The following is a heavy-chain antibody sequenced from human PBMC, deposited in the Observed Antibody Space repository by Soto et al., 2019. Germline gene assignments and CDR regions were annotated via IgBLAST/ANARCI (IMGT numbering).Heavy chain of an antibody. Sequence: PGGSLRLSCAASGFTFSSYCMHWVRQTPGKGLEWVAVIWYDGSNKYYADSVKGRFTISRDNSKNTLYLQMNSLRAEDTAVYYCARDFVPDRSRDIVVVPAASGGRYYYYYGMDVWGQGTTVTVSS. D-gene: IGHD2-2*01. CDR3: ARDFVPDRSRDIVVVPAASGGRYYYYYGMDV. CDR2: IWYDGSNK. V-gene: IGHV3-33*01. CDR1: GFTFSSYC. J-gene: IGHJ6*02.